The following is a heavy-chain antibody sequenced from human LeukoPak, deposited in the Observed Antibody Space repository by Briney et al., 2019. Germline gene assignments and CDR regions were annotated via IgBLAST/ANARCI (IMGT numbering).Heavy chain of an antibody. V-gene: IGHV4-59*08. CDR2: IYYSGST. J-gene: IGHJ6*02. D-gene: IGHD4-17*01. CDR3: ATTVYYYYGMDV. Sequence: SETLSLTCTVSGGSISSYYWSWIRQPPGKGLEWIGYIYYSGSTNYNPSLKSRVTISVDTSKNQFSLKLSSVTAADTAAYYCATTVYYYYGMDVWGQGTTVTVSS. CDR1: GGSISSYY.